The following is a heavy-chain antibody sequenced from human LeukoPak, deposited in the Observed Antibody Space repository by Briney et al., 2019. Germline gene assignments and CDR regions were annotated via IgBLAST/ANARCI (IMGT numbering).Heavy chain of an antibody. CDR2: IYYSGST. CDR1: GGSFSSGSYY. V-gene: IGHV4-61*01. D-gene: IGHD6-13*01. Sequence: SETLSLTCTVSGGSFSSGSYYWSWIRQPPGKGLEWIGYIYYSGSTNYNPSLKSRVTISVDTSKNQFSLKLSSVTAADTAVYYCARIAAASDAFDIWGQGTMVTVSS. CDR3: ARIAAASDAFDI. J-gene: IGHJ3*02.